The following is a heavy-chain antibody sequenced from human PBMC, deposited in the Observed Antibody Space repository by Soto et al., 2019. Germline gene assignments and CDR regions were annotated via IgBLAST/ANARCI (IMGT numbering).Heavy chain of an antibody. CDR1: GYTFTSYG. V-gene: IGHV1-18*04. J-gene: IGHJ3*02. D-gene: IGHD2-15*01. CDR3: ARTSIVVVEGRNAFDI. CDR2: ISAYNGNT. Sequence: QVQLVQSGAEVKKPGASVKVSCKASGYTFTSYGISWVRQAPGQGLEWMGWISAYNGNTNYAQKLQGRVTMTTDTSTSKAYMELRRLRSDDTAVYYCARTSIVVVEGRNAFDIGGQGTMVTVSS.